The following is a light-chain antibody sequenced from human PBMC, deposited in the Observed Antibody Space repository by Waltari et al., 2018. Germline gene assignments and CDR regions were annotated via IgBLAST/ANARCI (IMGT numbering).Light chain of an antibody. CDR3: ASWDDSLNGHWV. CDR2: RSD. J-gene: IGLJ3*02. V-gene: IGLV1-44*01. CDR1: ASNIGGNL. Sequence: QPVLTQPPSVSGTPGQRVTISCSGSASNIGGNLVNWYQQFPGKAPKLLIYRSDRRPSGGPDRFSGSKSGTSASLAISGLQSEDEADYVCASWDDSLNGHWVFGGGTKVTVL.